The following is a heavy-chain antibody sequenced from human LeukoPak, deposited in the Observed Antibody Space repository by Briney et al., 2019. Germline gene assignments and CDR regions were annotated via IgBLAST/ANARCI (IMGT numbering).Heavy chain of an antibody. CDR1: GGTFSSYT. V-gene: IGHV1-69*04. CDR2: IIPILGIA. J-gene: IGHJ4*02. CDR3: ARDGGASGYSYGYTPLDY. Sequence: SVKVSCKAPGGTFSSYTISWVRQAPGQGLEWMGRIIPILGIANYTQKFQGRVTITADKSTSTAYMELSSLRSEDTAVYYCARDGGASGYSYGYTPLDYWGQGTLVTVSS. D-gene: IGHD5-18*01.